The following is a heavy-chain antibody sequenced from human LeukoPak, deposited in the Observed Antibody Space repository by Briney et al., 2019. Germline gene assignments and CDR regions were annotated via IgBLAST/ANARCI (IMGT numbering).Heavy chain of an antibody. Sequence: PGGSLRLSCSASGFTFSSYAMHWVRQAPGKGLEYVSAISSNGGSTYYADSVKGRFTISRDNSKNTLYLQMSSLRAEDTAVYYCVKHDSSGYYLPLFDYWGQGTLVTVSS. J-gene: IGHJ4*02. CDR3: VKHDSSGYYLPLFDY. CDR1: GFTFSSYA. V-gene: IGHV3-64D*06. D-gene: IGHD3-22*01. CDR2: ISSNGGST.